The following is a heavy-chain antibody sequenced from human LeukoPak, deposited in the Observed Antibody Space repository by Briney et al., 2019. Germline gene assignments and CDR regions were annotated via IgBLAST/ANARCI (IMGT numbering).Heavy chain of an antibody. J-gene: IGHJ4*02. D-gene: IGHD2-15*01. CDR2: INNDGSSV. Sequence: GGSLRLSCAASGFTFSSHWMHWVRQAPGKGLVWLSRINNDGSSVSYADSVEGRFTISRDNAKNTLYLQMNSLGVEDTAVYYCARGPAPQCSGGSCYLPGDYWGQGTLVTVSS. CDR3: ARGPAPQCSGGSCYLPGDY. V-gene: IGHV3-74*01. CDR1: GFTFSSHW.